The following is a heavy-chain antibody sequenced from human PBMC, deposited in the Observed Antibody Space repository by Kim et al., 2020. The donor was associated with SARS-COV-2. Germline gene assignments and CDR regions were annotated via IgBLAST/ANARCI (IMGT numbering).Heavy chain of an antibody. D-gene: IGHD2-2*01. CDR1: GFTFSSYA. Sequence: GGSLRLSCAASGFTFSSYAMSWVRQAPGKGLEWVSAISGSGGSTYYADSVKGRFTISRDNSKNTLYLQMNSLRAEDTAVYYCAKDQVSEIVVVPAAYDAFDIWGQGTMVTVSS. CDR2: ISGSGGST. V-gene: IGHV3-23*01. CDR3: AKDQVSEIVVVPAAYDAFDI. J-gene: IGHJ3*02.